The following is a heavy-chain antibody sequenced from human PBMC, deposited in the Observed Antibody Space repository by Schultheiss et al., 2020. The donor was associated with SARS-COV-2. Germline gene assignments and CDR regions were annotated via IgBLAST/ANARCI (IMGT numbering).Heavy chain of an antibody. CDR3: SGSGRVNPLLDY. J-gene: IGHJ4*02. D-gene: IGHD3-10*01. V-gene: IGHV3-30*04. Sequence: GSLRLSCAASGFTFSSYAMHWVCQAPGKGLEWVAVISYDGSNKYYADSVKGRFTISRDNSKNTLYLQMNSLRAEDTAVYYCSGSGRVNPLLDYWGQGTLVTGSS. CDR1: GFTFSSYA. CDR2: ISYDGSNK.